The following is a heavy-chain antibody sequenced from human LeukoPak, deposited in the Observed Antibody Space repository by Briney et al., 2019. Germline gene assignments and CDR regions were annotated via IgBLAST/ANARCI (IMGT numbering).Heavy chain of an antibody. J-gene: IGHJ6*02. CDR2: VGHNAAGT. V-gene: IGHV3-23*01. CDR3: AKACLVATTPGRGMDV. D-gene: IGHD5-24*01. CDR1: GLTFSRYW. Sequence: GGSLRLSCAASGLTFSRYWMHWVRQAPGKGLEWVAAVGHNAAGTYYADSVKGRFTISRDNSRNTMYLQMNSLTAEDTAVYYCAKACLVATTPGRGMDVWGQGTTVAVSS.